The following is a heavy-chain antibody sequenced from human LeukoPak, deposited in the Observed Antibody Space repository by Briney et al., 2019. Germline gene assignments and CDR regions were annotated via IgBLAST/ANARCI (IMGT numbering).Heavy chain of an antibody. D-gene: IGHD2-21*01. Sequence: SETLSLTCTVSGVSISSYHWSWIRQSPGQGLEWIGYIWPSGSTNYNPSLSGRVAISLDKSRNHFTLMVTAVTAADTAFYYCARKGPEHLPTYFDHWGRGILVTVSS. V-gene: IGHV4-4*08. CDR1: GVSISSYH. J-gene: IGHJ4*02. CDR3: ARKGPEHLPTYFDH. CDR2: IWPSGST.